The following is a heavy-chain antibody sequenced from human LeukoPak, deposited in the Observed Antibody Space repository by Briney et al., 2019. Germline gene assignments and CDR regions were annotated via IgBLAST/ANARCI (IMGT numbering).Heavy chain of an antibody. CDR1: GFTFSSYE. D-gene: IGHD1-26*01. J-gene: IGHJ6*03. Sequence: GGPLRLSCAASGFTFSSYEMNWVRQAPGKGLEWVSYISSSGSTIYYADSVKGRFTISRDNAKNSLYLQMNSLGPEDTAVYYCARDPYSGNYGNYYYYYMDVWGKGTTVTISS. CDR2: ISSSGSTI. CDR3: ARDPYSGNYGNYYYYYMDV. V-gene: IGHV3-48*03.